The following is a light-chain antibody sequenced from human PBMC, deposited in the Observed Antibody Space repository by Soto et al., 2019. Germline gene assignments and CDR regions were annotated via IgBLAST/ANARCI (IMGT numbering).Light chain of an antibody. J-gene: IGLJ2*01. CDR1: SSDVGGYKY. Sequence: QSALTQPASVSGSPGQSITISCTGTSSDVGGYKYVSWYQQHPGKAPKLMIYDVSNRPSGVSNRFSGSKSGNMASLTISGLQAEDEADYYCSSYTSSSTVVFGGGTKLTVL. V-gene: IGLV2-14*01. CDR3: SSYTSSSTVV. CDR2: DVS.